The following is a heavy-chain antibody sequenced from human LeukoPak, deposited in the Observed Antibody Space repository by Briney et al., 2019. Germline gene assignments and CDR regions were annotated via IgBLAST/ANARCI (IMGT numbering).Heavy chain of an antibody. CDR3: ARVGTGGEFDY. CDR2: IKQDGSEK. J-gene: IGHJ4*02. CDR1: GFTFSSYW. D-gene: IGHD3-16*01. V-gene: IGHV3-7*01. Sequence: GSLRLSCAASGFTFSSYWMSWVRQAPGKGLEWVANIKQDGSEKYYVDSVKGRFTISRANAKTSLYLQMNSLRAEDTAVYYCARVGTGGEFDYWGQGTLVTVSS.